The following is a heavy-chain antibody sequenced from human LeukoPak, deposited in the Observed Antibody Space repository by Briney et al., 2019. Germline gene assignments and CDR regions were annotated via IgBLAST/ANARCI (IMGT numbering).Heavy chain of an antibody. V-gene: IGHV3-23*01. J-gene: IGHJ5*02. Sequence: GASLRLSCAASGFTFSSYAMSWARQAPGKGLEWVSAISGSGGSTYYADSVKGRFTISRDNSKNTLYLQMNSLRAEDTAVYYCAKEKEWLGDLNWFDPWGQGTLVTVSS. CDR2: ISGSGGST. CDR3: AKEKEWLGDLNWFDP. CDR1: GFTFSSYA. D-gene: IGHD3-3*01.